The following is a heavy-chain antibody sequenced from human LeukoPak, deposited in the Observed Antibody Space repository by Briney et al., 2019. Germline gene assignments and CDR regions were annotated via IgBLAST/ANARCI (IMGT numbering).Heavy chain of an antibody. J-gene: IGHJ4*02. V-gene: IGHV3-23*01. CDR3: AKRIQSAMATGY. D-gene: IGHD5-18*01. Sequence: GGSLRLSCTASGFTFSSYAMSWVRQAPGKGLEWVSDINGSGGSTYYADSVKGRFTISRDNSKNTLYLQMNGLRAEDTAVYYCAKRIQSAMATGYWGQGTLVTVSS. CDR1: GFTFSSYA. CDR2: INGSGGST.